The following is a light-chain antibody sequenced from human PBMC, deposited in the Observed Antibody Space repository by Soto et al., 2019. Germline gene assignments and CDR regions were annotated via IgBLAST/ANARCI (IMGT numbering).Light chain of an antibody. Sequence: DIQVTQSPSSLSASVGGRVTISCRASRSISGYLNWYQQKPGKAPNLLIFDASSLQSGVPSRFSGRGSGAEYTLTISSLQPEDFATYFCQHSYSNFPITFGQGTRLEIK. CDR2: DAS. CDR1: RSISGY. J-gene: IGKJ5*01. CDR3: QHSYSNFPIT. V-gene: IGKV1-39*01.